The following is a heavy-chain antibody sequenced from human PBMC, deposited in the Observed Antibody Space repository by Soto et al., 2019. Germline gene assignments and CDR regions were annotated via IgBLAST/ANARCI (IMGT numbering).Heavy chain of an antibody. V-gene: IGHV3-30*18. CDR1: GFTFSSYG. CDR3: AKGGNHFDY. CDR2: ISYDGSNK. Sequence: QVQLVESGGGVVQPGRSLRLSCAASGFTFSSYGMHWVRQAPGKGLEWVAVISYDGSNKYYADSVKGRFTISRDNSKNTLYLQMNSLRAEDTAVYYCAKGGNHFDYWGQGTLVTVSS. J-gene: IGHJ4*02.